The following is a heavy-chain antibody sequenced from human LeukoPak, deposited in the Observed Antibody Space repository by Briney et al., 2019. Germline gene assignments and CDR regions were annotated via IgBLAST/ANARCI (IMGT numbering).Heavy chain of an antibody. D-gene: IGHD3-10*01. CDR3: AKENKVRGAIPLPLDS. Sequence: GWSRSLSGAAAGFICNHYAMAWVRQAPGEGLEWVSGISPSHGGTYHADSVRGLFIISRDDSKNTLYLPMTNLRVEDSAVYYCAKENKVRGAIPLPLDSWGQGSLVVVSS. V-gene: IGHV3-23*01. CDR1: GFICNHYA. CDR2: ISPSHGGT. J-gene: IGHJ4*02.